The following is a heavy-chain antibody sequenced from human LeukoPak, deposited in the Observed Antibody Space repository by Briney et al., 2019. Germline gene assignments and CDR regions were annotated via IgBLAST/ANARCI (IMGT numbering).Heavy chain of an antibody. Sequence: GASVKVSCKASGYTFTSYYMHWVRQAPGQGLEWMGIINPSGGSTSYAQKFQGRVTMTRDTSTSTVYMELSSLRSEDTAVYYCARDRDSSGYYYPSFDYWGQGTLVTVSS. J-gene: IGHJ4*02. D-gene: IGHD3-22*01. V-gene: IGHV1-46*01. CDR2: INPSGGST. CDR1: GYTFTSYY. CDR3: ARDRDSSGYYYPSFDY.